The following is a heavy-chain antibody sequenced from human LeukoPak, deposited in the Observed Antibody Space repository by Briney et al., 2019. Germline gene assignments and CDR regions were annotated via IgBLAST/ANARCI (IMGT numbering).Heavy chain of an antibody. V-gene: IGHV1-69*13. CDR1: GDTFNSVA. CDR2: IIPIFGTA. J-gene: IGHJ6*04. D-gene: IGHD4-11*01. Sequence: SVKVSCKASGDTFNSVALSWVRLAPGQGLEWMGGIIPIFGTANYAQRFRGRVTITSDESTSTAYMEINSLTSDDTAVYYCARRSDPSKSPGPLDVWGKGTTVTVSS. CDR3: ARRSDPSKSPGPLDV.